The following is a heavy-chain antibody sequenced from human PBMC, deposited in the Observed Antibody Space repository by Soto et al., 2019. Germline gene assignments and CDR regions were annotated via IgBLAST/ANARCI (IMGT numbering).Heavy chain of an antibody. J-gene: IGHJ4*02. V-gene: IGHV1-18*01. CDR3: ARDEGGYDILTGYYKAHHFDQ. D-gene: IGHD3-9*01. CDR1: GYTFGHFY. Sequence: QVQLVQSGAEVKKPGDSVKVSCKASGYTFGHFYITWVRQAPGQGLEWMGAISPHNRNTNYAEKFRGRVTMTTDTSTTTAYKELRSLKSDDTAVYYCARDEGGYDILTGYYKAHHFDQWCQGALVTVSS. CDR2: ISPHNRNT.